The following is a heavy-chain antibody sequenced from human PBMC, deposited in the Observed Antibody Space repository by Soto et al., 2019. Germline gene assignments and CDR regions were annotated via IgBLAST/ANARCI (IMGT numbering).Heavy chain of an antibody. D-gene: IGHD3-22*01. Sequence: ASVKVSCKASGYTFTGYYMHWVRQAPGQGLEWMGWINPNSGGTNYAQKFQGWVTMTRDTSISTAYMELSRLRSDDTAVYYCAREYYDSSGYYGGYYYYYGMDVWGQGTTVTVSS. CDR2: INPNSGGT. CDR3: AREYYDSSGYYGGYYYYYGMDV. J-gene: IGHJ6*02. CDR1: GYTFTGYY. V-gene: IGHV1-2*04.